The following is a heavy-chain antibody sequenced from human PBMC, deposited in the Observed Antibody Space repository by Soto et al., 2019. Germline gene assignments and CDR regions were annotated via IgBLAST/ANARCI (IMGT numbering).Heavy chain of an antibody. J-gene: IGHJ4*02. CDR1: GDTFTTYG. CDR3: AREYCTSSSCYGVDY. V-gene: IGHV1-18*01. CDR2: ISGYRGNT. D-gene: IGHD2-2*01. Sequence: GASVKVSCKASGDTFTTYGISWVRQAPGQGLEWMGWISGYRGNTKSAQKFQGRLIMTADTPTSTAYMELGSLRSDDTAVYYCAREYCTSSSCYGVDYWGQGTLVTVSS.